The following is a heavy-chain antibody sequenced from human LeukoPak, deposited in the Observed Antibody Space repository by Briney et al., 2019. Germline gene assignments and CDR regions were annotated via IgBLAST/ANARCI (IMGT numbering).Heavy chain of an antibody. J-gene: IGHJ6*02. CDR2: IYTSGST. D-gene: IGHD2-15*01. V-gene: IGHV4-4*07. CDR1: GGSISSYY. CDR3: AREEDNNYYYYGMDV. Sequence: SETLSLTRTVSGGSISSYYWSWIRQPAGKGLGRIGRIYTSGSTNYNPSLNSRVTISVDTSKNQFSLKLSSVTAADTAVYYCAREEDNNYYYYGMDVWGQGTTVTVSS.